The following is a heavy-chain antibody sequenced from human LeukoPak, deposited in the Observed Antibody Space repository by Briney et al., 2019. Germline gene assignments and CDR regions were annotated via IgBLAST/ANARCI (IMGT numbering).Heavy chain of an antibody. V-gene: IGHV4-39*01. CDR3: ARLCQVTTCAKFEY. CDR2: VYYSRST. D-gene: IGHD2-21*02. Sequence: SETLSLTCTVSGDSLSSGLYSCGWIRQPAGEGVTWIGSVYYSRSTLFSASFENRVARPVDRSKNQFSLKLSSVTAADTATYYCARLCQVTTCAKFEYWGQGILVTVAS. J-gene: IGHJ4*02. CDR1: GDSLSSGLYS.